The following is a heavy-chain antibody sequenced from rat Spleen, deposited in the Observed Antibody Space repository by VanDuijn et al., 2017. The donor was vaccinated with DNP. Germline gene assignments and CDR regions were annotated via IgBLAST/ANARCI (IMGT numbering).Heavy chain of an antibody. CDR3: ARREDITTGYFDY. Sequence: EVQLVESGGGLVQPGRSLKLSCAASGFTFSAYYMAWVRQPPAKGLEWVAYIGSAAYAPYYGDSVKGRFTVSRDNAKSTLYLQMDSLRSEDTATYYCARREDITTGYFDYWGQGVMVTVSS. D-gene: IGHD1-11*01. J-gene: IGHJ2*01. CDR2: IGSAAYAP. V-gene: IGHV5-25*01. CDR1: GFTFSAYY.